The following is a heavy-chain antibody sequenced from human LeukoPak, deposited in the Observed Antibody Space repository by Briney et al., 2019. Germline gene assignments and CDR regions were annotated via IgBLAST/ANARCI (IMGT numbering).Heavy chain of an antibody. Sequence: GGSLRLSCAASGFIVSSNHMSWVRQAPGKGLEWVSVTYTGGSTYYADSVKGRFTISRDNSKNTLYLQMNSLRAEDTAVYFCARRHDSTDYYYDYWGQGTLVTVSS. V-gene: IGHV3-66*01. CDR2: TYTGGST. J-gene: IGHJ4*02. CDR3: ARRHDSTDYYYDY. CDR1: GFIVSSNH. D-gene: IGHD3-22*01.